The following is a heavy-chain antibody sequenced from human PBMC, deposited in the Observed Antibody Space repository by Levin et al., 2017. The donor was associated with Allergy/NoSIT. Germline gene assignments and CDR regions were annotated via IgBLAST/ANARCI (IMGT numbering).Heavy chain of an antibody. V-gene: IGHV3-30*04. Sequence: GESLKISCAASGFTFSSYAMHWVRQAPGKGLEWVAVISYDGSNKYYADSVKGRFTISRDNSKNTLYLQMNSLRAEDTAVYYCARDRGYDFWSGQGEYNWFDPWGQGTLVTVSS. CDR2: ISYDGSNK. J-gene: IGHJ5*02. CDR1: GFTFSSYA. D-gene: IGHD3-3*01. CDR3: ARDRGYDFWSGQGEYNWFDP.